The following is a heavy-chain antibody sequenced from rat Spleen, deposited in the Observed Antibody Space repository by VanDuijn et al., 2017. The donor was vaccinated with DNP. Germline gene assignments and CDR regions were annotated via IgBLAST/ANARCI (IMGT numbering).Heavy chain of an antibody. CDR1: GFTFSDFN. D-gene: IGHD1-1*01. Sequence: EVQLVESGGGLVQPGRSLKLSCVASGFTFSDFNMAWVRQAPKKGLEWVATILYDGGRTYYRDSVKGRFTISRDDAKTTLYLQMDSLRSEDTATYYCTRYYDSFDYWGRGVMVTVSS. CDR3: TRYYDSFDY. J-gene: IGHJ2*01. V-gene: IGHV5-7*01. CDR2: ILYDGGRT.